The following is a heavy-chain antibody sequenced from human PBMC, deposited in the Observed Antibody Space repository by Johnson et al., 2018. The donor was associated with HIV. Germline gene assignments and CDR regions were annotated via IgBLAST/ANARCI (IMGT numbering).Heavy chain of an antibody. J-gene: IGHJ3*02. CDR1: GFTFNNYW. CDR2: IKQDGSEK. V-gene: IGHV3-7*01. D-gene: IGHD1-1*01. Sequence: VQLVESGGDLVQPGGSLRLSCAASGFTFNNYWMSWVRQAPGRGLEWVANIKQDGSEKFYVDSVKGRFTISRDNAENSLYLQMNSLRAEDTAVYYCATSTASDALDIWGQGTMVTVSS. CDR3: ATSTASDALDI.